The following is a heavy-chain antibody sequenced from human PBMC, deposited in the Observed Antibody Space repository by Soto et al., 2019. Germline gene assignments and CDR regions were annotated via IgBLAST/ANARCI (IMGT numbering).Heavy chain of an antibody. CDR2: ISAYNGNT. D-gene: IGHD5-12*01. Sequence: ASVKVSCKASGYTFTSYGISWVRQAPGQGLEWMGWISAYNGNTNYAQKLQGRVTMTTDTSTSTAYMELRSLRSDDTAVYYCARGMEVNGYVDRLGDAGDLLYYCGQRSLVTVPQ. V-gene: IGHV1-18*01. CDR1: GYTFTSYG. J-gene: IGHJ4*02. CDR3: ARGMEVNGYVDRLGDAGDLLYY.